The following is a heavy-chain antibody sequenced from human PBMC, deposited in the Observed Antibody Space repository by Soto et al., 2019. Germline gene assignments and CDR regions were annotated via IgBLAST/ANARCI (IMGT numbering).Heavy chain of an antibody. Sequence: PGGSLRLSCAASGFTFSGSAMNWVRQASGKGLEWIGRIRSKANSYATAYAASVKGRLTISRDDSKNTAYLQMNSLTTEDTAVYYCTRHVPGSGPEFDYWGQGTLVTVSS. J-gene: IGHJ4*02. V-gene: IGHV3-73*01. CDR1: GFTFSGSA. CDR2: IRSKANSYAT. D-gene: IGHD3-10*01. CDR3: TRHVPGSGPEFDY.